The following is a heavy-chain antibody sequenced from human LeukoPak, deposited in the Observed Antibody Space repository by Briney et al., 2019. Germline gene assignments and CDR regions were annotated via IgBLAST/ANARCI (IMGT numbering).Heavy chain of an antibody. CDR3: ACSVTTQFQGDY. D-gene: IGHD4-17*01. Sequence: GASVKVSCKASGYTFTSYAMHWVRQAPGQRLEWMGWINAGNGNTKYSQKFQGRVTITRDTSASTAYMKLSSLRSEDTAVYYCACSVTTQFQGDYWGQGTLVTVSS. V-gene: IGHV1-3*01. CDR1: GYTFTSYA. CDR2: INAGNGNT. J-gene: IGHJ4*02.